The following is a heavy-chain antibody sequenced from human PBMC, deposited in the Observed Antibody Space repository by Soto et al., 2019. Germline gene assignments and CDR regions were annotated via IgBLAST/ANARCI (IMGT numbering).Heavy chain of an antibody. Sequence: QVQLQQWGAGLLKPSETLSLTCAVYGGSVSSGNYYWSWIRQPPGKGLEWIGEMSHRGGTHFNPSLKSRVTISVDMSKNHFSLKMSSVTAADTALYYCARVERGTATTVVDAFDIWGPGTMVTVSS. J-gene: IGHJ3*02. CDR3: ARVERGTATTVVDAFDI. D-gene: IGHD1-1*01. CDR2: MSHRGGT. V-gene: IGHV4-34*01. CDR1: GGSVSSGNYY.